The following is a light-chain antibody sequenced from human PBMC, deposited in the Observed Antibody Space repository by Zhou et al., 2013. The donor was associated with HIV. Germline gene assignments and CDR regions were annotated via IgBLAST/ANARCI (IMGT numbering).Light chain of an antibody. CDR1: QSVSSNY. Sequence: EIVLTQSPGTLSLSPGERATLSCRASQSVSSNYLAWYQQKPGQPPRLVIFGASSRATDIPDRFSGSGSGTDFTLSISRLEPEDFAMYYCQQYSSPWTFGQGTKVEIK. CDR3: QQYSSPWT. CDR2: GAS. V-gene: IGKV3-20*01. J-gene: IGKJ1*01.